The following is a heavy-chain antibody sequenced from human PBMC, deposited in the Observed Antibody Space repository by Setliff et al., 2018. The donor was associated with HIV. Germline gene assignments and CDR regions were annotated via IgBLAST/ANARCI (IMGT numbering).Heavy chain of an antibody. CDR3: ARVPHRVVGTTTLLYHFDY. V-gene: IGHV4-38-2*01. D-gene: IGHD1-26*01. J-gene: IGHJ4*02. CDR2: IHHSGTT. Sequence: SLTCAVSGYSISSGYFWAWIRQSPGKGLDWIGSIHHSGTTYYNPSLKSRVTISVDTTTNQVSLQVNSVTAVDTAVYYCARVPHRVVGTTTLLYHFDYWGLGTLVTVSS. CDR1: GYSISSGYF.